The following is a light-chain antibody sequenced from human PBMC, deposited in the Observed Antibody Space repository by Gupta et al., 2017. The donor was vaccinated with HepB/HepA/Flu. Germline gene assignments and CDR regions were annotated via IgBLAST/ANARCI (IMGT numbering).Light chain of an antibody. CDR3: AAWDDSLNGGV. J-gene: IGLJ3*02. CDR1: SSNIGSNT. CDR2: SNN. V-gene: IGLV1-44*01. Sequence: QSVLTQPPSASGTPGQRVTISCSGSSSNIGSNTVNWYQQLPGTAPKLLSYSNNQRPSGVPDRFSCSKSGTSASLAISGLQSEDEADYYCAAWDDSLNGGVFGGGTKLTVL.